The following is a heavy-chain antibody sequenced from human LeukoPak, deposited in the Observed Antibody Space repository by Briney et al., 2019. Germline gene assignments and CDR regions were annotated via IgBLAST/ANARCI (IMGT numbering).Heavy chain of an antibody. CDR3: ARVIRRDPYNYDGFDI. CDR2: IYSDGSS. Sequence: SQTLSLTCTVSGGSISIGGYYWSWIRQPAGKGLEWIGRIYSDGSSNCSPSLKSRVTISIDTSKNQFSLKLSSVTAADPAVYYCARVIRRDPYNYDGFDIWGQGTMVTVSS. J-gene: IGHJ3*02. D-gene: IGHD5-24*01. CDR1: GGSISIGGYY. V-gene: IGHV4-61*02.